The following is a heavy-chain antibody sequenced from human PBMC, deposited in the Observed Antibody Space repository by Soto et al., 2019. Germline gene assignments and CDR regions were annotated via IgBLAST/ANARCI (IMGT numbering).Heavy chain of an antibody. D-gene: IGHD2-8*01. CDR1: GFTFSSYA. CDR3: ARDGGRVLMVYAIDY. CDR2: ISSDGSNK. Sequence: QVQLVESGGGVVQPGRSLRLSCAASGFTFSSYAMHWVRQAPGKGLEWVAVISSDGSNKYYADSVKGRFTISRDNSKNTLYLQMNSLRAEDTAVYYCARDGGRVLMVYAIDYWGQGTLVTVSS. V-gene: IGHV3-30-3*01. J-gene: IGHJ4*02.